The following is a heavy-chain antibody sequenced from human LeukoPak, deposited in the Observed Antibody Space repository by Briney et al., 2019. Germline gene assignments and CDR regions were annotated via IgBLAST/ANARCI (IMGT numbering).Heavy chain of an antibody. D-gene: IGHD3-22*01. V-gene: IGHV3-66*01. CDR1: GITVRSNY. CDR3: ARGTLIVGYFDY. Sequence: PGQSLRLSCAASGITVRSNYMNWVRQTPGKGLEWVSVIYSGDRAYYADSVKDRFTISRDNSKNTLYLQMKSLRAEDTAVYFCARGTLIVGYFDYWGQGTLVTVSS. J-gene: IGHJ4*02. CDR2: IYSGDRA.